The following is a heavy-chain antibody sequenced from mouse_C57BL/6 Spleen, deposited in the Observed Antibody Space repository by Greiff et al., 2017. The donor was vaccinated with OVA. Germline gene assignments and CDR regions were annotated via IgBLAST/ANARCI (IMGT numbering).Heavy chain of an antibody. J-gene: IGHJ4*01. CDR3: ASDFSSCAY. CDR1: GYSFTGYY. V-gene: IGHV1-31*01. D-gene: IGHD1-1*01. Sequence: VQLQQSGPELVKPGASVKISCKASGYSFTGYYMHWVKQSPGNILDWIGYIYPYNGVSSYNQKFKGKATLTVDKSSSTAYMALRSLTSADSAVYSGASDFSSCAYWGQGTLVTVS. CDR2: IYPYNGVS.